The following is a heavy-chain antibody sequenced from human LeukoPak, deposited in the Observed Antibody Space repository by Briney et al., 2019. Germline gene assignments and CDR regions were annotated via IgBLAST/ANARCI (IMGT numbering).Heavy chain of an antibody. Sequence: LTGGSLRLSCAASGFTFSSYAMSWVRQAPGKGLEWVSAISGSGGSTYYADSVKGRFTISRDNSKNTLYLQMNSLRAEDTAVYYCAKDFTITMTEVVITAGDYWGQGTLVTVSA. CDR3: AKDFTITMTEVVITAGDY. J-gene: IGHJ4*02. D-gene: IGHD3-22*01. V-gene: IGHV3-23*01. CDR1: GFTFSSYA. CDR2: ISGSGGST.